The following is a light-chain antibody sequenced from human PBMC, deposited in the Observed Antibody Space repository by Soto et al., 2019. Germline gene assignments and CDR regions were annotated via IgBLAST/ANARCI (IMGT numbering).Light chain of an antibody. CDR2: SNN. Sequence: QSALTQPASVSGSPGQSITISCTGTSSDVGSYNLVSWYQQLPGTAPKLLIYSNNQRPSGVPDRFSGSKSGTSASLAISGLQSEDEADYYCAAWDDSLNGGVFGGGTKLTVL. J-gene: IGLJ2*01. CDR1: SSDVGSYNL. V-gene: IGLV1-44*01. CDR3: AAWDDSLNGGV.